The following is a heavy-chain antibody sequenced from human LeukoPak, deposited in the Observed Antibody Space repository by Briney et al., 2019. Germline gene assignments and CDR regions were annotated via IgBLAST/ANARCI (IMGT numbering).Heavy chain of an antibody. Sequence: PSETLSLTCAVSGGSISSSNWWSWVRQAPGKGLEWIGEIWHTGNTNYNPSLKSRVTMSVDKSKNQFSLKLSSVTAADTAVYYCARDGSFMVRGVMDYWGQGTLVTVSS. J-gene: IGHJ4*02. V-gene: IGHV4-4*02. CDR3: ARDGSFMVRGVMDY. D-gene: IGHD3-10*01. CDR2: IWHTGNT. CDR1: GGSISSSNW.